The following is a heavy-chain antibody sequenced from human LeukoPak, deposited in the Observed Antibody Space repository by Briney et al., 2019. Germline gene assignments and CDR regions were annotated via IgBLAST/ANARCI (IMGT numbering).Heavy chain of an antibody. CDR1: GFPFSTYA. J-gene: IGHJ4*02. CDR3: VRSLDY. V-gene: IGHV3-23*01. Sequence: AGGSLRLSGAASGFPFSTYAMNWVRQAPGKGLEWVSVITGSGGFTQYADSVKGRFTISRDNSKNTVYLQMNSLRVEDTALYYCVRSLDYWGQGTLVTVSS. CDR2: ITGSGGFT.